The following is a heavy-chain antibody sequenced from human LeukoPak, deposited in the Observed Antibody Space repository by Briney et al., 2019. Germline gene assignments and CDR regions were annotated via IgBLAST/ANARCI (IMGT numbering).Heavy chain of an antibody. CDR3: ARGPLYCSKIRCYGLFEY. D-gene: IGHD2-2*01. CDR2: IAFDGSND. J-gene: IGHJ4*02. V-gene: IGHV3-30*19. CDR1: GFTFSSYG. Sequence: PGGSLRLSCAASGFTFSSYGMHWVRQAPGKGLEWVAVIAFDGSNDHSTDSVKGRFGISRDNSKNTVYLQMNSLRAEDTAVYYCARGPLYCSKIRCYGLFEYWGQGTLVTVSS.